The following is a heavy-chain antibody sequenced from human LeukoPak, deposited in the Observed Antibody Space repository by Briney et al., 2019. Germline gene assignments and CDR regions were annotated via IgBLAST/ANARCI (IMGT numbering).Heavy chain of an antibody. D-gene: IGHD3-22*01. J-gene: IGHJ2*01. CDR2: IYYSGST. Sequence: SETLSLTCTVYGGSISSYYWSWIRQPPGKGLEWIGYIYYSGSTNYNPSLKSRVTISVDTSKNQFSLKLSSVTAADTAVYYCARAPDYYDSSGYYSPHWYFDLWGRGTLVTVSS. CDR1: GGSISSYY. CDR3: ARAPDYYDSSGYYSPHWYFDL. V-gene: IGHV4-59*08.